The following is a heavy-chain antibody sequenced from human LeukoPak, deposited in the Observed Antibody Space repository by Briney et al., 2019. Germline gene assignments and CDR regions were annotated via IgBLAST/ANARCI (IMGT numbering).Heavy chain of an antibody. J-gene: IGHJ4*02. CDR3: ATLDVF. V-gene: IGHV4-34*01. CDR1: GGSFSGYY. CDR2: INHSGST. Sequence: PSETLSLTCAVYGGSFSGYYWSWIRQPPGKGLEWIGEINHSGSTNYNPSLKSRVTISVDTSKNQFSLKLSSVTAADTAVYYCATLDVFWGQGTLVTVSS. D-gene: IGHD3-10*02.